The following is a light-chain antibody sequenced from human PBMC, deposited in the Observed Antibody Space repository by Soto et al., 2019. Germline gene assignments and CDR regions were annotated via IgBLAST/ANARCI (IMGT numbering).Light chain of an antibody. V-gene: IGLV2-8*01. CDR3: SSYAGSTSLV. CDR2: EVS. CDR1: SSDIGAYNF. J-gene: IGLJ1*01. Sequence: QSALTQPPSASGSPGQSVTISCTGTSSDIGAYNFVSWYQQHPGKAPKLMIYEVSKRPSGVPDRFSGSKSGDTASLPVSGLQAEDEDDYFCSSYAGSTSLVFGSGTKVTVL.